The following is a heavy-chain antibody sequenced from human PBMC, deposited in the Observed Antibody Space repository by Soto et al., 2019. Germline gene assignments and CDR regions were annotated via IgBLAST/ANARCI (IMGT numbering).Heavy chain of an antibody. Sequence: SETLSLTCTVSGGSISSYYWSWIRQPPGKGLEWIGYIYYSGSTNYNPSLKSRVTISVDTSKNQFSLKLSSVTAADTAVYYCARGDYDGYYYDYGMDVWGQGTRVTVSS. CDR1: GGSISSYY. V-gene: IGHV4-59*01. CDR3: ARGDYDGYYYDYGMDV. J-gene: IGHJ6*02. D-gene: IGHD4-17*01. CDR2: IYYSGST.